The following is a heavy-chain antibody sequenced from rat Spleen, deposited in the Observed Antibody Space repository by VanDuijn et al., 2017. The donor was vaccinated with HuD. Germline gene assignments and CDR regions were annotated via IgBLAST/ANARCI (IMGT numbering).Heavy chain of an antibody. CDR1: GFTFSDYY. J-gene: IGHJ2*01. V-gene: IGHV5-31*01. Sequence: EVQLVESGGGLVQPGRSLKISCAASGFTFSDYYMAWIRQAPGKGLEWVASITNAAGSTYYPDSVQGRFTISRDNAKSTLYLQMNSLRSEDTATYYCTGPFDYWGQGVMVTVSS. CDR2: ITNAAGST. CDR3: TGPFDY.